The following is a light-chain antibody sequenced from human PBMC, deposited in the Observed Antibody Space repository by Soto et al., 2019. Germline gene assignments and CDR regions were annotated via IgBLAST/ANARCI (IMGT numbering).Light chain of an antibody. CDR2: SYN. V-gene: IGLV1-44*01. J-gene: IGLJ2*01. CDR1: ISNIGSYA. Sequence: QSVLTQPPSASGTPGQRVTISCSGSISNIGSYAVKWYQQVAGTAPKLLIHSYNQRPSGVPDRFSGSKSGTSASLAISGLQSEDAADYYCSAWDDSLNGVVFGGGTKLTVL. CDR3: SAWDDSLNGVV.